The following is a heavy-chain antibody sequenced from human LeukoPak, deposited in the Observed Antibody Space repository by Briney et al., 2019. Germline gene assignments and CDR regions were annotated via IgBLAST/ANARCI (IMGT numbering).Heavy chain of an antibody. CDR2: ISGSGGST. CDR3: AKVKRSGCET. Sequence: PGXSLRLSCAASGFTFSSYAMSWVRQAPGKGVEWVSAISGSGGSTYYADSVKGRFTISRDNSKNTLYLQMNSLRAEDTAVYYCAKVKRSGCETWGQGTLVTVSS. CDR1: GFTFSSYA. V-gene: IGHV3-23*01. D-gene: IGHD2-21*01. J-gene: IGHJ5*02.